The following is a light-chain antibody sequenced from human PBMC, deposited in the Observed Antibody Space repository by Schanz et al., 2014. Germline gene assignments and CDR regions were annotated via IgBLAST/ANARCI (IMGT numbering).Light chain of an antibody. CDR1: QSVTSNY. CDR2: GAS. Sequence: EIVLTQSPGTLSLSPGGRATLSCRASQSVTSNYFAWYQQKPGQAPRLLIYGASSRANGIPDRFSGSGSGTDFILTISRLEPEDFAVFYCQQFGKLPWTFGQGTKVEIK. J-gene: IGKJ1*01. V-gene: IGKV3-20*01. CDR3: QQFGKLPWT.